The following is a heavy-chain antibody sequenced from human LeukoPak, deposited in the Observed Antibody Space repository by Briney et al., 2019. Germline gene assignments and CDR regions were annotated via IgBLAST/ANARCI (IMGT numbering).Heavy chain of an antibody. CDR2: IYHSGST. Sequence: SETLSLTCTVSGYSISSGYYWGWIRQPPGKGLEWIGSIYHSGSTYYNPSLKSRVTISVDTSKNQFSLKLSSVTAADTAVYYCARDSLAFDYWGQGTLVTVSS. CDR1: GYSISSGYY. J-gene: IGHJ4*02. CDR3: ARDSLAFDY. V-gene: IGHV4-38-2*02.